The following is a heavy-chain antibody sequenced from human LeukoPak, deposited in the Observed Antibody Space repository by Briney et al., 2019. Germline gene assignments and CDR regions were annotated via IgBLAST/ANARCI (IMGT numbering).Heavy chain of an antibody. CDR3: TTVEWEPISGAFDI. CDR1: GFTFSNAW. CDR2: IKSKTDGGAT. Sequence: GGSLRLSCAASGFTFSNAWMSWVRQAPGKGLEWVGRIKSKTDGGATDYAAPVKGRFTISRDDSKNTLYLQMNSLKTEDTAVYYCTTVEWEPISGAFDIWGQGTMVTVSS. V-gene: IGHV3-15*01. D-gene: IGHD1-26*01. J-gene: IGHJ3*02.